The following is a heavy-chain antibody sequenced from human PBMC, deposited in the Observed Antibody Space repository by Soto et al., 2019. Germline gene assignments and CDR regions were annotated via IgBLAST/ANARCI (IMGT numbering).Heavy chain of an antibody. CDR1: CDSISDYS. CDR2: MSYSGST. V-gene: IGHV4-59*01. Sequence: SETLSLTCTVSCDSISDYSWSWIRQPPGKGLEWIGYMSYSGSTNYNPSLKSRVTISVATSKNQFSLKLNSVTAADTAVYYCARYTGNIDYWGQGTLVTVSS. D-gene: IGHD1-26*01. CDR3: ARYTGNIDY. J-gene: IGHJ4*02.